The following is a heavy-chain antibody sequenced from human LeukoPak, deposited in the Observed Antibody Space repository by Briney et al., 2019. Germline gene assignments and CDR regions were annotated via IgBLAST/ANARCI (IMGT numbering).Heavy chain of an antibody. CDR1: GGSISSSSYY. CDR2: IYYSGST. Sequence: SETLSLTCTVSGGSISSSSYYWGWHRQPPGQGLECIGSIYYSGSTYYNPSLKSRVTISVDTSKNQFSLKLSSVTAADTAVYYCARRSGSYYDIWGQGTLVTVSS. D-gene: IGHD1-26*01. CDR3: ARRSGSYYDI. J-gene: IGHJ4*02. V-gene: IGHV4-39*01.